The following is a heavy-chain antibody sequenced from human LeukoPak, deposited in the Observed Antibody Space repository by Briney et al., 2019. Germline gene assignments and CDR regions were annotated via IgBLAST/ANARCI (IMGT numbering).Heavy chain of an antibody. Sequence: GGSLRLSCAASGFTFSGSAMHWVRQASGKGLEWVGRIRGKPNSYATAYAASVKGRFTISRDDSKNTAYLQMNSLKAEDTAVYYCTTIPWASFDAFDIWGQGTMVTVSS. V-gene: IGHV3-73*01. D-gene: IGHD1-26*01. CDR2: IRGKPNSYAT. CDR3: TTIPWASFDAFDI. J-gene: IGHJ3*02. CDR1: GFTFSGSA.